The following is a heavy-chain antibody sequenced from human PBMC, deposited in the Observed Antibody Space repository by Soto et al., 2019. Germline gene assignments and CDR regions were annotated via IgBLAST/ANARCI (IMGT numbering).Heavy chain of an antibody. J-gene: IGHJ6*04. CDR3: AKDRFYGSSLGMAG. CDR2: ISYDGSNK. Sequence: GGSLRLSCAASGFTFSSYGMHWVRQAPGKGLEWVAVISYDGSNKYYADSVKGRFTISRDNSKNTLYLQMNSLRAEDTAVYYCAKDRFYGSSLGMAGRGKGTRVTFPS. V-gene: IGHV3-30*18. D-gene: IGHD6-6*01. CDR1: GFTFSSYG.